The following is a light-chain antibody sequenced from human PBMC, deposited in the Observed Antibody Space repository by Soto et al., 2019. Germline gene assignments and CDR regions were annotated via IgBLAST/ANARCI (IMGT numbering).Light chain of an antibody. CDR3: QQHKSYPRT. J-gene: IGKJ1*01. V-gene: IGKV1-5*03. CDR1: QSLGSA. Sequence: DIQMTQFPSTLSASVGDRVTITCRASQSLGSALAWYQQQPGKAPKFLIYKVSTLQSGVPSRFSGSGSETEFTLTISSLQPDDFGTYYCQQHKSYPRTFGQGTKVEF. CDR2: KVS.